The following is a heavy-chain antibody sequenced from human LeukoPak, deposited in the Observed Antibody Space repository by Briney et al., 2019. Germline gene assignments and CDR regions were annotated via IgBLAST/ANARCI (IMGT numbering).Heavy chain of an antibody. D-gene: IGHD3-10*01. V-gene: IGHV4-4*02. Sequence: PSETLSLTCAVSGVSITDNWWSWVRQPPGKGLERIGEILHTGPTNFNPSLKSRVTISMDKSKNQFSLKLSSVTAADTAVYYCARDYYGSGKGGWFDPWGQGTLVTVSS. J-gene: IGHJ5*02. CDR3: ARDYYGSGKGGWFDP. CDR2: ILHTGPT. CDR1: GVSITDNW.